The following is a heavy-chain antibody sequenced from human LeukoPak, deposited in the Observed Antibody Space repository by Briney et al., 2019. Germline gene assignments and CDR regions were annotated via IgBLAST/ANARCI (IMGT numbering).Heavy chain of an antibody. Sequence: SETLSLTCTVSGGSISSGGYYWSWIRQHPGRGLEWIGYIYYSGSTYYNPSLKSRVTISVDTSKNQFSLKLSSVTAADTAVYYCARNGDLWFGVDYWGQGTLVTVSS. D-gene: IGHD3-10*01. CDR3: ARNGDLWFGVDY. CDR1: GGSISSGGYY. CDR2: IYYSGST. J-gene: IGHJ4*02. V-gene: IGHV4-31*03.